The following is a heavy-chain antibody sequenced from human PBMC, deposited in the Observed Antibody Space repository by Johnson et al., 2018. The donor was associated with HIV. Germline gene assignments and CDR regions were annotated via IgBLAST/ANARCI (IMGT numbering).Heavy chain of an antibody. D-gene: IGHD6-13*01. CDR2: TGTTGDT. CDR1: GFPFSRYD. V-gene: IGHV3-13*01. J-gene: IGHJ3*02. CDR3: ARGRGGSSLRGGAFDI. Sequence: EVQLMESGGGLVQPGGSLRLSCAASGFPFSRYDMHWVRQVPGKGLEWVAATGTTGDTYYPDSVKGRFTISRDNSKNTLYLQMNSLRAEDTAVYYCARGRGGSSLRGGAFDIWGQGTMVTVSS.